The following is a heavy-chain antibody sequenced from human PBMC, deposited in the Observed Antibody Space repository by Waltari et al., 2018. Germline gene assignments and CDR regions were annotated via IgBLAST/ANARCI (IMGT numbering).Heavy chain of an antibody. D-gene: IGHD3-22*01. CDR2: IYYSGST. Sequence: QLQLQESGPGLVKPSETLSLPCTVSVGSISSGGYSWAWTRQPPGKGLGWIGSIYYSGSTHYNPSLKGRVTISVDTSKNQFSLKLSSVTAADTAVYYCARLRPYYYDSSGYYDAFDIWGQGTMVTVSS. CDR1: VGSISSGGYS. CDR3: ARLRPYYYDSSGYYDAFDI. J-gene: IGHJ3*02. V-gene: IGHV4-39*01.